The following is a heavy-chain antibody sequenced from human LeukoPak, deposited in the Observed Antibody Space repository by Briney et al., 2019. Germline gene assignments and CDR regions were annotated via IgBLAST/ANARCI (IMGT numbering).Heavy chain of an antibody. J-gene: IGHJ4*02. Sequence: GGSLRLSCAASGFTFSSYSMNWVRQAPGKGLEWVSSISSSSSYIYYADSVKGRFTISRDNAKNSLYLQMNSLRAEDTAVYYCASTGIVGATTGFDYWGQGALVTVSS. CDR2: ISSSSSYI. CDR1: GFTFSSYS. V-gene: IGHV3-21*01. D-gene: IGHD1-26*01. CDR3: ASTGIVGATTGFDY.